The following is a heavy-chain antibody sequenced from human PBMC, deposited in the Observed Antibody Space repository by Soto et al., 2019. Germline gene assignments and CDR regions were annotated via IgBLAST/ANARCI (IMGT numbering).Heavy chain of an antibody. J-gene: IGHJ4*02. Sequence: PGGSLRLSCVASGFTFSSYWMNWVRQAPGEGLEGVTNINQDESQKYYADSVKGRFSISRDNARNALYLQMNSLRVEDAAVYYCATKVVVDGIEFVDYWGQGTLVTVSS. CDR3: ATKVVVDGIEFVDY. D-gene: IGHD2-2*01. CDR2: INQDESQK. CDR1: GFTFSSYW. V-gene: IGHV3-7*01.